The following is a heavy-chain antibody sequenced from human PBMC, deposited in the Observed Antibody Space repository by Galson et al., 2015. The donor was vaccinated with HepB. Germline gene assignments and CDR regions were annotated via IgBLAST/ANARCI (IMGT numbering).Heavy chain of an antibody. CDR3: AKDAYKSSYYFDS. Sequence: SLRLSCAASGFTFTKSGMHWVRQAPGKGLEWMAVIWSDGTHKYYADSVRGRFSISRDNTNKTLYLHMNSLRAEDTAVCYCAKDAYKSSYYFDSWGQGILVTVSS. V-gene: IGHV3-33*06. CDR2: IWSDGTHK. CDR1: GFTFTKSG. J-gene: IGHJ4*02. D-gene: IGHD3-16*01.